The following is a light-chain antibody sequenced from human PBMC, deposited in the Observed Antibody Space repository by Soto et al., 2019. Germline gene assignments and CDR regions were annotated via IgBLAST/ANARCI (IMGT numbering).Light chain of an antibody. CDR3: QQYDKWPGT. CDR2: GAS. Sequence: EIVMAQSPGTLSVSPGERVILSCRASQSVGSNLAWYQQKPGQAPRLLISGASTRATGVPARFSGSGSGTEFTLTISSLQSEDLAVYFCQQYDKWPGTFGQGVQGGYQ. V-gene: IGKV3-15*01. J-gene: IGKJ1*01. CDR1: QSVGSN.